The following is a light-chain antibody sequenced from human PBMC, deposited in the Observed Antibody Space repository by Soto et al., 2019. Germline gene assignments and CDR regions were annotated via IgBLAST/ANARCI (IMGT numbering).Light chain of an antibody. J-gene: IGKJ5*01. V-gene: IGKV3-20*01. CDR2: GAS. Sequence: EIVLTQSPGTLSLSPGERATLSCRASQSVSSSYLAWYQQKPGQAPRLLIYGASGRATGIPDRFSVSGSGTDSTLTISRLEPEDFSVYYCQQYGSSPAITFGQGTRLEIK. CDR1: QSVSSSY. CDR3: QQYGSSPAIT.